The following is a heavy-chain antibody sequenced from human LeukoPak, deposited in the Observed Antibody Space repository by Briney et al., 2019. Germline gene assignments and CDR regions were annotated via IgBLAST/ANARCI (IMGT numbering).Heavy chain of an antibody. CDR1: GFTFSSYN. D-gene: IGHD6-6*01. J-gene: IGHJ4*02. V-gene: IGHV3-21*01. Sequence: GGSLRLSCAASGFTFSSYNMNWVRQAPGKGLEWVSSISSTSTYIYYADSVKGRLTISRDNAKNSLYLQMNSLRAEDTAVYYCARDRPLSIASPDYWGQGTLVTVSS. CDR3: ARDRPLSIASPDY. CDR2: ISSTSTYI.